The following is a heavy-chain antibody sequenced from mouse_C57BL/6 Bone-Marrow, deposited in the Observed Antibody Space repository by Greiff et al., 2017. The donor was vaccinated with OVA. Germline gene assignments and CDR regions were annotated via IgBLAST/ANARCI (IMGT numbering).Heavy chain of an antibody. CDR1: GFTFSDYY. CDR3: ARHALNSAFMDY. V-gene: IGHV5-12*01. CDR2: ISNGGGST. D-gene: IGHD3-1*01. Sequence: EVKVVESGGGLVQPGGSLKLSCAASGFTFSDYYMYWVRQTPEKRLEWVAYISNGGGSTYYPDTVKGRFTISRDNAKNTLYLQMSRLKSEDTAMYYCARHALNSAFMDYWGQGTSVTVSS. J-gene: IGHJ4*01.